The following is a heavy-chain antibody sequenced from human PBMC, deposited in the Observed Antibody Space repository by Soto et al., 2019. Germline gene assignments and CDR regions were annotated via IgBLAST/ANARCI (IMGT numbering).Heavy chain of an antibody. CDR2: INSDGSTT. V-gene: IGHV3-74*01. CDR3: ARGPPYSSPDY. J-gene: IGHJ4*02. Sequence: EVQLVDSGGGLVQPGGSLRLSCAASGFTFSSYWMHWVRQAPGKGLVWVSRINSDGSTTSYADSVKGRFTISRDNAKNTLYLHMNSLRAEDTAVCYCARGPPYSSPDYWGQGTLVTVSS. CDR1: GFTFSSYW. D-gene: IGHD6-13*01.